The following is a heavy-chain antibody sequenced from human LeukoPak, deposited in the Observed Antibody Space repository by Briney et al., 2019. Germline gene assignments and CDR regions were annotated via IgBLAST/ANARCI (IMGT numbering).Heavy chain of an antibody. CDR1: GGSFSGYY. V-gene: IGHV4-34*01. CDR3: ARGPIVVVPAARVAGWFDP. CDR2: INHSGST. J-gene: IGHJ5*02. Sequence: SETLSLTCAVYGGSFSGYYRSWLRQPPGKGLEWIGEINHSGSTNYNPSLKSRGTISVDTSKNQFSLKLSSVTAADTAVYYCARGPIVVVPAARVAGWFDPWGQGTLVTVSS. D-gene: IGHD2-2*01.